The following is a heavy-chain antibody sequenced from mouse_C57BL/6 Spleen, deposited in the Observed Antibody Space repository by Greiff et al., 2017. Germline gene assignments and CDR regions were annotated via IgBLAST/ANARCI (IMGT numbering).Heavy chain of an antibody. CDR1: GFSLTSYA. Sequence: QVQLKESGPGLVAPSQSLSITCTVSGFSLTSYAISWVRQPPGKGLEWLGVIWNGGGTNYNSALKSRLSISKDNSKSQVFLKMNSLQTDDTARYCCARRDGYYAMDYWGQGTSVTVSS. J-gene: IGHJ4*01. CDR3: ARRDGYYAMDY. CDR2: IWNGGGT. V-gene: IGHV2-9-1*01. D-gene: IGHD2-3*01.